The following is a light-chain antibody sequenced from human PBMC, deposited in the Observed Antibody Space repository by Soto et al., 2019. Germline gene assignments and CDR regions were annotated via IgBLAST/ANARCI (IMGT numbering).Light chain of an antibody. CDR3: QQYGDSPFT. CDR2: GAS. J-gene: IGKJ3*01. CDR1: QSVTSNY. Sequence: EIVLTQSPGTLSLSPGERVTLSRRASQSVTSNYLAWYQKKPGQAPRLLIFGASTRATGIPDRFSGSGSGTDFTLTISRLEPEDFAVYYCQQYGDSPFTFGPGTKVDIK. V-gene: IGKV3-20*01.